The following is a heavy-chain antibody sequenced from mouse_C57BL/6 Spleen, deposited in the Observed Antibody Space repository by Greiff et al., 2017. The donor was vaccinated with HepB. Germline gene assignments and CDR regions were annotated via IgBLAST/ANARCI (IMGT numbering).Heavy chain of an antibody. CDR1: GYAFSSSW. CDR3: AGSDYYGSSLYFDY. V-gene: IGHV1-82*01. CDR2: IYPGDGDT. Sequence: QVQLQQSGPELVKPGASVKISCKASGYAFSSSWMNWVKQRPGKGLEWIGRIYPGDGDTNYNGKFKGKATLTADKSSSTAYMQLSSLTSEDSAVSFCAGSDYYGSSLYFDYWGQGTTLTVSS. D-gene: IGHD1-1*01. J-gene: IGHJ2*01.